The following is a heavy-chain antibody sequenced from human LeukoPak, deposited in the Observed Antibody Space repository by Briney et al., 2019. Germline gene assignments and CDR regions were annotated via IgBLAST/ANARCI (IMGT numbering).Heavy chain of an antibody. V-gene: IGHV4-59*01. CDR2: IYYSGST. D-gene: IGHD3-10*01. CDR3: ASGYLWFGEFDY. Sequence: SETLPLTCTVSGGSIRSYYWSWIRQPPGKGLEWIGYIYYSGSTNYDPSLKSRVTISLDTSKNQFSLKLSSVTAADTAVYNCASGYLWFGEFDYWGQGTLVTVSS. J-gene: IGHJ4*02. CDR1: GGSIRSYY.